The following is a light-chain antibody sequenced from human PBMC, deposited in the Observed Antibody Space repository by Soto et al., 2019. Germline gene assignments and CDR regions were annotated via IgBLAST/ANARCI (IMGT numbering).Light chain of an antibody. V-gene: IGLV2-8*01. J-gene: IGLJ1*01. CDR2: EVN. CDR1: SSDVGGYNY. CDR3: CSYAGSYFYV. Sequence: QSALTQPPSASGSPGQSVAISCTGTSSDVGGYNYVSWYQQHPGKAPKLMIYEVNKRPSGVPDRLSGSKSGNTASLTISGLQAEDEADYYCCSYAGSYFYVFGTGTKLTVL.